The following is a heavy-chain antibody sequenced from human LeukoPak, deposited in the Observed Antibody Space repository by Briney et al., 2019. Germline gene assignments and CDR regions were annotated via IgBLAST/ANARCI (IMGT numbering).Heavy chain of an antibody. CDR1: GFSFDDYP. CDR2: INWEGGGT. V-gene: IGHV3-43*01. CDR3: AKAAGRGNQLDY. J-gene: IGHJ4*02. Sequence: QPGGSLRLSCAASGFSFDDYPMNWVRQAPGKGLEWVSLINWEGGGTYYADSVKGRFTISRDNSNNSLYLQMNSLGAEDTALYYCAKAAGRGNQLDYWGQGTLVIVSS. D-gene: IGHD1-14*01.